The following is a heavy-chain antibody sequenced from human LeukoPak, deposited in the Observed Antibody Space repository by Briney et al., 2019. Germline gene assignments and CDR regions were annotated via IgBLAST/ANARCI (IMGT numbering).Heavy chain of an antibody. Sequence: PGGSLRLSCAGSGFTFSSYNMNWIRQAPGKGLEWVSFISGSSSATYYADSVKGRFTISRDNAKNSLYLQMNSLRDEDTAVYYCASLMIQADWFDPWGQGTLVTVSS. J-gene: IGHJ5*02. CDR1: GFTFSSYN. V-gene: IGHV3-48*02. D-gene: IGHD3-16*01. CDR3: ASLMIQADWFDP. CDR2: ISGSSSAT.